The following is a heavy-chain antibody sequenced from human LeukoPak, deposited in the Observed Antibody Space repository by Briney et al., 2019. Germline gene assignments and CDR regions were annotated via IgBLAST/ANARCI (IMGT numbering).Heavy chain of an antibody. D-gene: IGHD4-17*01. CDR2: ISSSSSYI. Sequence: GGSLRLSCAASGFTFNSYSMNWVRQAPGKGLEWVSSISSSSSYIYYADSVKGRFTISRDNAKNSLHLQMNSLRAEDTAVYYCARYDYGDSYFDYWGQGTLVTVSS. CDR3: ARYDYGDSYFDY. J-gene: IGHJ4*02. V-gene: IGHV3-21*01. CDR1: GFTFNSYS.